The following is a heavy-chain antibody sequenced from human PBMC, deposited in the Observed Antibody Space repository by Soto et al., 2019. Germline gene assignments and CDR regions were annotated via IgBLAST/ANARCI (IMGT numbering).Heavy chain of an antibody. V-gene: IGHV3-23*01. D-gene: IGHD3-16*01. J-gene: IGHJ6*02. CDR3: VKEPVGDPLYVQDV. Sequence: GALRLSCAASGFIFSSYAMSWVRQAPGKGLEWVSAISGSGGSTYYADSVKGRFTISRDNSKNTLYLQMNSLRAEDTAVYYWVKEPVGDPLYVQDVSGQGTTVIVSS. CDR2: ISGSGGST. CDR1: GFIFSSYA.